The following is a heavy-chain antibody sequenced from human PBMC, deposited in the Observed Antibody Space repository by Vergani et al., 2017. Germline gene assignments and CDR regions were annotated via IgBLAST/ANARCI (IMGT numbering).Heavy chain of an antibody. V-gene: IGHV3-21*01. Sequence: EVQLVESGGGLVKPGGSLRLSCAASGFTFSSYSMNWVRQAPGKGLEWVSSISSSSSYIYYADSVKGRFTISRDNAKNSLYLQMNSLRAEDTAVYYCARDRSSTGNYYYYYGMDVWGQGTTVTVSS. CDR1: GFTFSSYS. J-gene: IGHJ6*02. CDR2: ISSSSSYI. D-gene: IGHD2-2*01. CDR3: ARDRSSTGNYYYYYGMDV.